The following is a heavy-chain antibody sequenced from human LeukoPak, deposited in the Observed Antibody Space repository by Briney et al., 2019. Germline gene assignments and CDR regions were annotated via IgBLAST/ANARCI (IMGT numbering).Heavy chain of an antibody. CDR2: IYTSGST. J-gene: IGHJ4*02. CDR1: GGSISSYY. D-gene: IGHD2-2*01. CDR3: ARGGLYCSSTSCYWAFDY. V-gene: IGHV4-4*07. Sequence: SETLSLTCTVSGGSISSYYWSWIRQPAGEGLEWIGRIYTSGSTNYNPSLKSRVTMSVDTSKNQFSLKLSSVTAADTAVYYCARGGLYCSSTSCYWAFDYWGQGTLVTVSS.